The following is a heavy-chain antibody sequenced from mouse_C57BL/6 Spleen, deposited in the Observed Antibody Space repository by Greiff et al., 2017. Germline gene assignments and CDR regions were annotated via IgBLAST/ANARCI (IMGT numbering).Heavy chain of an antibody. Sequence: QVQLQQPGAELVRPGTSVKLSCKASGYTFTSYWMHWVKQRPGQGLEWIGVIDPSDSYTNYNQKFKGKATLTVDTSSSTAYMQLSSLTSEDSAVYYCARDDVLRIYFDVWGTGTTVTVSS. CDR1: GYTFTSYW. D-gene: IGHD1-1*01. CDR3: ARDDVLRIYFDV. V-gene: IGHV1-59*01. CDR2: IDPSDSYT. J-gene: IGHJ1*03.